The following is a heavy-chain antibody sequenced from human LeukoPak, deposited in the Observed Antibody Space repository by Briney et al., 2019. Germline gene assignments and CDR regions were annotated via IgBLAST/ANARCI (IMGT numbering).Heavy chain of an antibody. CDR1: GGSISSGGYS. CDR3: ARDSGWHSDS. J-gene: IGHJ4*02. V-gene: IGHV4-31*03. Sequence: PSETLSLTCTVSGGSISSGGYSWTWIRQHPGKGLEWIGYIYYSGSTYYNPSLKSRVTISVDTAKNQFSLNLRSVTAADTAVYYCARDSGWHSDSWGQGTLVTVSS. CDR2: IYYSGST. D-gene: IGHD6-19*01.